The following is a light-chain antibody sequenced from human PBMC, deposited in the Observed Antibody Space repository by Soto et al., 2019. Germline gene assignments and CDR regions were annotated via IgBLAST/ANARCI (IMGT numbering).Light chain of an antibody. Sequence: DIQMTQSPSTLSASVGDRVTITCRASQSISNWLAWYQQKPGKAPKLLIYKASSLESGVPSRFSGSRSGTEFTLTISSLQPDDFGTYYCQEYNSYWTFGQGTKVDI. V-gene: IGKV1-5*03. CDR2: KAS. J-gene: IGKJ1*01. CDR1: QSISNW. CDR3: QEYNSYWT.